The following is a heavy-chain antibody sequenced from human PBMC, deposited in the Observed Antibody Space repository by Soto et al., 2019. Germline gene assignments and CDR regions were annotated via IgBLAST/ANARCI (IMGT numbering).Heavy chain of an antibody. CDR1: GGSISSYY. J-gene: IGHJ4*02. D-gene: IGHD6-19*01. CDR3: ARGYSSGWDEGPFDY. V-gene: IGHV4-59*01. Sequence: SETLSLTCTVSGGSISSYYWSWIRQPPGKGLEWIGYIYYSGSTNYNPSLKSRVTISVDTSKNQFSLKLSSVTAADTAVYYCARGYSSGWDEGPFDYWGQGTLVTVSS. CDR2: IYYSGST.